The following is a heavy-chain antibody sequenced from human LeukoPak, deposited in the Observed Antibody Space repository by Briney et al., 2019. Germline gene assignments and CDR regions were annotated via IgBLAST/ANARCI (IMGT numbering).Heavy chain of an antibody. D-gene: IGHD3-10*01. Sequence: PGGSLRLSCAASGFIFSNYGFHWVRQAPGMGLEWVAVFWSDGRQKYYVDSVKGRFTVSRDTSKKTVYLQMNSLRAEDTAVYYCARDDDGSGKYGQLYWGQGTLVTVSS. J-gene: IGHJ4*02. CDR2: FWSDGRQK. V-gene: IGHV3-33*01. CDR1: GFIFSNYG. CDR3: ARDDDGSGKYGQLY.